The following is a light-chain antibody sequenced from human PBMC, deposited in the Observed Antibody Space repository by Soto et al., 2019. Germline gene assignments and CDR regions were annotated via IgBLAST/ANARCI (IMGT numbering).Light chain of an antibody. V-gene: IGKV3-20*01. CDR1: QSVSSSY. CDR3: QQYGSSPPYT. J-gene: IGKJ2*01. CDR2: DVS. Sequence: EIVLTQSPGTLSLSPGERATLSCRASQSVSSSYLAWYQKKPGQAPRLLIYDVSSRAPGIPDRFSGSGSGTDFTLTISRLEPEDFAVYYCQQYGSSPPYTVGQGTKLEIK.